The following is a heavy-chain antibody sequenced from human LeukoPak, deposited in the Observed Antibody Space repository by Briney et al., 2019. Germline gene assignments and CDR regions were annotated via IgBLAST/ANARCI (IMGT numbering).Heavy chain of an antibody. Sequence: GGSLRLSCAASGFTFSSYGMHWVRQAPGKGLEWVAVISYDGSNKYYADSVKGRFTISRDNSKNTLYLQMNSLRAEDTAVYYCAKDSEQLVVFDAFDIWGQGTMVTVSS. V-gene: IGHV3-30*18. CDR3: AKDSEQLVVFDAFDI. J-gene: IGHJ3*02. CDR1: GFTFSSYG. CDR2: ISYDGSNK. D-gene: IGHD6-13*01.